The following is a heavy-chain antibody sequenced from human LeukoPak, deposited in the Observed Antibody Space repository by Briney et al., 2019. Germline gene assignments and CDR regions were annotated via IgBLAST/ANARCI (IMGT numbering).Heavy chain of an antibody. V-gene: IGHV4-39*01. Sequence: PSETLSLTCTVSGGSISSSSYYWGWIRQPPGKGLEWIGSIYYSGSTYYNPSLKSRVTTSVDTSKNQFSLKLSSVTAADTAVYYCASRPSSGWYPFDYWGQGTLVTVSS. CDR1: GGSISSSSYY. J-gene: IGHJ4*02. CDR3: ASRPSSGWYPFDY. CDR2: IYYSGST. D-gene: IGHD6-19*01.